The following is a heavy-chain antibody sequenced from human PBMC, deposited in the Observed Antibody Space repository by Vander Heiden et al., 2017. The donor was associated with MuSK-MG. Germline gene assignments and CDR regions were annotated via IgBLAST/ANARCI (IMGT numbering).Heavy chain of an antibody. CDR1: GFTFSSYE. J-gene: IGHJ3*02. V-gene: IGHV3-48*03. CDR2: ISSSGSTI. CDR3: AGERFLVAFDI. D-gene: IGHD3-3*01. Sequence: VQLVESGGGLVQPGGSLRLSCAASGFTFSSYEMNWVRQAPGKGLEWVSYISSSGSTIYYADSVKGRFTISRDNAKNSLYLQMNSLRAEDTAVYYCAGERFLVAFDIWGQGTMVTVSS.